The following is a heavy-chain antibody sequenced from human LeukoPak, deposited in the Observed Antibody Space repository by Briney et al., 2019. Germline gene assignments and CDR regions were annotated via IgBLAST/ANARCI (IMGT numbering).Heavy chain of an antibody. CDR1: GFTFSSYA. CDR3: ASGCSGGSCYSD. V-gene: IGHV3-64*01. CDR2: ISSNGGST. Sequence: GGSVRLSCAASGFTFSSYAMHWVRQAPGKGLEYVSAISSNGGSTYYANSVKGRFTISRDNSKNTLYLQMGSLRAEDMAVYYCASGCSGGSCYSDWGQRTLVTVSS. D-gene: IGHD2-15*01. J-gene: IGHJ1*01.